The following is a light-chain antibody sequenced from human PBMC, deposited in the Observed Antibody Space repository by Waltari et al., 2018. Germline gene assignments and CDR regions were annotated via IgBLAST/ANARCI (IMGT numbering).Light chain of an antibody. CDR3: QQYYSAPYT. CDR1: QSVLYTSNYHNY. J-gene: IGKJ2*01. Sequence: DIVMTQSPDSLSVSLGERATINCKSSQSVLYTSNYHNYLAWYQQKPGQPPKLLLYWASTRESGVPDRFRGSGSGTDFTLSISTLQAEDVAVYYCQQYYSAPYTFGQGTMLEIK. V-gene: IGKV4-1*01. CDR2: WAS.